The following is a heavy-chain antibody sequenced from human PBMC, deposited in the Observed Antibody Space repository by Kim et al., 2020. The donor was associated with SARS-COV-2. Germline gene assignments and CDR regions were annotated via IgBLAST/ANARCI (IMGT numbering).Heavy chain of an antibody. Sequence: SETLSLTCTVSGGSISSSSYYWGWIRQPPGKGLEWIGSIYYSGSTYYNPSLKSRVTISVDTSKNQFSLKLSSVTAADTAVYYCAQDYDSSGYLLHDAFDIWGQGTMVTVSS. CDR1: GGSISSSSYY. CDR3: AQDYDSSGYLLHDAFDI. V-gene: IGHV4-39*07. J-gene: IGHJ3*02. CDR2: IYYSGST. D-gene: IGHD3-22*01.